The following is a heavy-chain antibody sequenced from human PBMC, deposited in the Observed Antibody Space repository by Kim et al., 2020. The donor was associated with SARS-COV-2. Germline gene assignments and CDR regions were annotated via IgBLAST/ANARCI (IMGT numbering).Heavy chain of an antibody. D-gene: IGHD4-17*01. V-gene: IGHV4-30-2*04. CDR3: ARVPSRGYGDSGNWFDP. J-gene: IGHJ5*02. Sequence: KSRVTISVNTSKNQFSLKLSSVTAADTAVYYCARVPSRGYGDSGNWFDPWGQGTLVTVSS.